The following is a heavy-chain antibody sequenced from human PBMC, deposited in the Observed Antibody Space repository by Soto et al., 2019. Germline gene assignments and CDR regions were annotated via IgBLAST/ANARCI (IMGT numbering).Heavy chain of an antibody. CDR1: GYSFTSYW. V-gene: IGHV5-51*01. Sequence: GESLKISCKGSGYSFTSYWIGWVRQMPGKGLEWMGIIYHGDSDTRYSPSFQGQVTISADKSISTAYLQWSSLKASDTAMYYCARHSPYCSSTSCYGYNWFDPWGQGTLVTVSS. CDR2: IYHGDSDT. D-gene: IGHD2-2*01. J-gene: IGHJ5*02. CDR3: ARHSPYCSSTSCYGYNWFDP.